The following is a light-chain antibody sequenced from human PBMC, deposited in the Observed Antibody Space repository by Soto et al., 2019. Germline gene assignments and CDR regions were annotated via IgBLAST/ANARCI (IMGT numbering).Light chain of an antibody. J-gene: IGKJ1*01. CDR1: QSVSSSY. Sequence: EIVLTQSPGTLSLSPGERATLSCRASQSVSSSYLAWYQQKPGQAPRLLIYDASSRATGIPDRFSGSGSGTYFTLTISRLEAEDAAVYYCQQYSSSPWTFGQGTKVEIK. CDR3: QQYSSSPWT. V-gene: IGKV3-20*01. CDR2: DAS.